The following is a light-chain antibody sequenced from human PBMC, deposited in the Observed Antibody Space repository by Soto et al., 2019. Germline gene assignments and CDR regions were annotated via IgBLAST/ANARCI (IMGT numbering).Light chain of an antibody. J-gene: IGLJ1*01. CDR2: DVS. CDR1: SSDVGGYNY. CDR3: SSYTTSNTRQIV. V-gene: IGLV2-14*01. Sequence: LTQPASVSGSPGQSITISCTGTSSDVGGYNYVSWYQQHPGKAPKFMIYDVSNRPSGVSNRFSGSKSGNTASLAISGLQAEDEADYYCSSYTTSNTRQIVFGTGTRSPS.